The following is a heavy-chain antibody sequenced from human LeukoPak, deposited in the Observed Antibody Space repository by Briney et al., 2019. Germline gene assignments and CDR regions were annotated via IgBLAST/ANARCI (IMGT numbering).Heavy chain of an antibody. CDR3: ARGTSRQAATNSVVDY. V-gene: IGHV3-20*04. D-gene: IGHD6-13*01. Sequence: PGGSLRLSCAASGFTFDDYGMSWVRQAPGEGLEWVSGINWNGGSTGYADSVKGRFTISRDNAKSSLYLQMNSLSADDTAIYYCARGTSRQAATNSVVDYWGQGTLVTVSS. J-gene: IGHJ4*02. CDR2: INWNGGST. CDR1: GFTFDDYG.